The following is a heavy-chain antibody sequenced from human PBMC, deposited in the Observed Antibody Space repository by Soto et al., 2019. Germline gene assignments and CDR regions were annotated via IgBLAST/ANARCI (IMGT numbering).Heavy chain of an antibody. J-gene: IGHJ6*02. V-gene: IGHV1-69*06. Sequence: QVQLVQSGAEVKKPGSSVKVSCKASGGTFISYAFTWVRQAPGQGLEWMGGIIPIFGTANYAQKFQGRVTITAYKSTSTVYMEMSSLRSEDTAVYYCARDPGHYDSSGKGPMYYYNTMGVWGQGTTVTVSS. CDR3: ARDPGHYDSSGKGPMYYYNTMGV. D-gene: IGHD3-22*01. CDR1: GGTFISYA. CDR2: IIPIFGTA.